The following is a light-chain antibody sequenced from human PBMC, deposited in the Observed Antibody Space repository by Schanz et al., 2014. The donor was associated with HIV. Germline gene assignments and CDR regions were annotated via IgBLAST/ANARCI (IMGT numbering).Light chain of an antibody. CDR2: ATS. Sequence: DIQMTQSPSSLSASVGDRVTITCRASQSIGIYLNWYQQKPGKAPKLLIYATSILQSGVPSRFSGSGSGTDCTLTISSLQPEDFAVYYCQRYGTSALVTFAGGTKVEIE. CDR3: QRYGTSALVT. V-gene: IGKV1-39*01. J-gene: IGKJ4*01. CDR1: QSIGIY.